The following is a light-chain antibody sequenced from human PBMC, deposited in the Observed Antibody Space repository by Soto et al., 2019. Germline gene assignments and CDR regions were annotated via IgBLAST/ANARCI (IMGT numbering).Light chain of an antibody. CDR1: QSVSSN. V-gene: IGKV3-15*01. CDR2: GAS. Sequence: EIVMTQSPATLSVSPGERATLSCRASQSVSSNLAWYQQKPGQAPRLLIYGASTRATGIPARFSGSGSGTEFTLTISSLQSEDFAVYYCQRYNNWPPWTFGQGTNVEIK. J-gene: IGKJ1*01. CDR3: QRYNNWPPWT.